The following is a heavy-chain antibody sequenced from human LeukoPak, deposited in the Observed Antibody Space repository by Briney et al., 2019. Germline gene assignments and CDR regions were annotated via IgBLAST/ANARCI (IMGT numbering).Heavy chain of an antibody. J-gene: IGHJ5*02. V-gene: IGHV3-30*02. D-gene: IGHD2-2*02. CDR3: AKAAYCSSTSCHSRGTWFDP. CDR2: IRYDGSNK. CDR1: GFTFSSYG. Sequence: GGSLRLSCAASGFTFSSYGMHWVRQAPGKGLEWGAFIRYDGSNKYYADSVKGRFTISRDNSKNTLYLQMNSLRAEDTAVYYCAKAAYCSSTSCHSRGTWFDPWGQGTLVTVSS.